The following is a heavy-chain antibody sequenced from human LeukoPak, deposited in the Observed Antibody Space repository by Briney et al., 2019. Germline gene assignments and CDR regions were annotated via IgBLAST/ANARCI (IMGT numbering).Heavy chain of an antibody. Sequence: GGSLRLSCAASGFTFSSYAMSWVRQAPGKGLEWVSAISGSGGSTYYADSVKGRFTISRDNSKDTLYLQMNSLRAGDTAVYYCAKDYGSGSYFDYWGQGTLVTVSS. CDR3: AKDYGSGSYFDY. CDR2: ISGSGGST. V-gene: IGHV3-23*01. J-gene: IGHJ4*02. CDR1: GFTFSSYA. D-gene: IGHD3-10*01.